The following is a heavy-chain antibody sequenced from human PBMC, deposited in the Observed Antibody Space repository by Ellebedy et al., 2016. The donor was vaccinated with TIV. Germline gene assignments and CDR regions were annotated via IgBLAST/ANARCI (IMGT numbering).Heavy chain of an antibody. CDR3: AKDIGGGKGFRYFDY. V-gene: IGHV3-33*06. Sequence: GESLKISXAASGFTFSSYGMHWVRQAPGKGLEWVAVIWYDGSNKYYADSVKGRFTISRDNSKNTLYLQMNSLRAEDTAVYYCAKDIGGGKGFRYFDYWGQGTLVTVSS. J-gene: IGHJ4*02. CDR1: GFTFSSYG. CDR2: IWYDGSNK. D-gene: IGHD3-10*01.